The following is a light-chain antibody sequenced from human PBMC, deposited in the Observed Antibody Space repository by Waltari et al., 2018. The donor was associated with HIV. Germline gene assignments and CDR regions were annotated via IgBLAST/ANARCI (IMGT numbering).Light chain of an antibody. CDR2: ENN. CDR3: GTWDSSLSAV. Sequence: QSVLTQPPSVSAAPGPQVTISCSGSSSNLGTNYVSWYRQRPGTAPKLLIYENNKPPSGIPDRCAGSKSGTSATVGITGLQTGDEADYYCGTWDSSLSAVFGGGTKLTVL. CDR1: SSNLGTNY. V-gene: IGLV1-51*02. J-gene: IGLJ2*01.